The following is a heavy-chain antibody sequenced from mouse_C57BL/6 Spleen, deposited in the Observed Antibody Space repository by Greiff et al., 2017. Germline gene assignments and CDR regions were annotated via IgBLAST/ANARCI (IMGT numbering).Heavy chain of an antibody. CDR2: ISSGGDYI. Sequence: EVKVVESGEGLVKPGGSLKLSCAASGFTFSSYAMSWVRQTPEKRLEWVAYISSGGDYIYYADTVKGRFTISRDNARNTLYLQMSSLKSEDTAMYYCTRGGRVTTMAMDYWGQGTSVTVSS. J-gene: IGHJ4*01. CDR1: GFTFSSYA. V-gene: IGHV5-9-1*02. D-gene: IGHD2-3*01. CDR3: TRGGRVTTMAMDY.